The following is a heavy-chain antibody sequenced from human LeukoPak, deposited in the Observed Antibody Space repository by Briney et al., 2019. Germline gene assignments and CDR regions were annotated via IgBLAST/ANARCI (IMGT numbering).Heavy chain of an antibody. V-gene: IGHV3-48*03. CDR3: AKRGGILTGYLNWFDP. D-gene: IGHD3-9*01. CDR2: ISSSGSTI. J-gene: IGHJ5*02. Sequence: GGSLRLSCAASGFTFSSYEMNWVRQAPGKGLEWVSYISSSGSTIYYADSVKGRFTISRDNSKNTLYLQMSSLRAEDTAVYYCAKRGGILTGYLNWFDPWGQGTLVTVSS. CDR1: GFTFSSYE.